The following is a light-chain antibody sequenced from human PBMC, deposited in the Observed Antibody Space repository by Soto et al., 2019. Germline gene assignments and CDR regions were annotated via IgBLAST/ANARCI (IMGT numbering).Light chain of an antibody. CDR1: QSISSC. J-gene: IGKJ2*01. Sequence: ETVLTQSPATLSLSPGERATLSCRASQSISSCLAWCQQKPGQTPRLLIYDASNRATGIPASFSGSGSGTDFTLTISSLEPDDFAVYYCQERTNWPPYTFGQGTKLEIK. V-gene: IGKV3-11*01. CDR2: DAS. CDR3: QERTNWPPYT.